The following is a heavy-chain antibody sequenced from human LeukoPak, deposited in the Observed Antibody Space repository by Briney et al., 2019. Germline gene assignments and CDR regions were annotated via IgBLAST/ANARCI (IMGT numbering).Heavy chain of an antibody. J-gene: IGHJ5*02. D-gene: IGHD5-18*01. CDR1: GYSISSGYC. Sequence: SETLSLTCTVSGYSISSGYCWGWIRQPPGKGLEWIGSIYHSGSTYYNPSLKSRVTISVDTSKNQFSLKLSSVTAADTAVYYCARDSKTSVDTFWFDPWGQGTLVTVSS. CDR2: IYHSGST. CDR3: ARDSKTSVDTFWFDP. V-gene: IGHV4-38-2*02.